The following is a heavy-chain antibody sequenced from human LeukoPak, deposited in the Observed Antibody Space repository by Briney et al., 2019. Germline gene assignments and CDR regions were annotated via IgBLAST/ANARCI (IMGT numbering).Heavy chain of an antibody. CDR2: INNSGST. J-gene: IGHJ5*02. Sequence: SEXLSLTCAVYGGSFSGYYWSWIRQPPGKGVEWIGEINNSGSTNYNPSLKSGVNITVDKSKKQFSLKRSCINTEDKAVYYCAREDLRGPIFGVVIRRRWFDPWGQGTLVTVSS. CDR1: GGSFSGYY. D-gene: IGHD3-3*01. CDR3: AREDLRGPIFGVVIRRRWFDP. V-gene: IGHV4-34*01.